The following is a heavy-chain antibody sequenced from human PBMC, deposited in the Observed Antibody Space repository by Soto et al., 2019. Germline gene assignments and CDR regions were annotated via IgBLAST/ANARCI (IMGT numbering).Heavy chain of an antibody. CDR2: IIPHLRIA. CDR3: ARETPALKGDAYDV. CDR1: GGTFSSYT. V-gene: IGHV1-69*08. J-gene: IGHJ3*01. Sequence: QVQLVQSGAEVKKPGSSVNVSCKASGGTFSSYTISWVRQAPGQGLEWVGRIIPHLRIANYAQKFQARVTITADRSSGTAYMDLSSLRSDDAAVYYCARETPALKGDAYDVWGQGTMVIVSS.